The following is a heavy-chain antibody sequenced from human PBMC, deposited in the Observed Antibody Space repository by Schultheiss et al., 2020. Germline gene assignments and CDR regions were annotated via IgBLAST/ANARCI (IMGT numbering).Heavy chain of an antibody. CDR3: ASASGDSYYYYGMDV. D-gene: IGHD7-27*01. V-gene: IGHV3-9*01. J-gene: IGHJ6*02. CDR1: GFTFDDYA. CDR2: ISWNSGSI. Sequence: GGSLRLSCAASGFTFDDYAMHWVRQAPGKGLEWVSGISWNSGSIGYADSVKGRFTISRDNAKNSLYLQMNSLRAEDTAVYYCASASGDSYYYYGMDVWGQGTTVSVSS.